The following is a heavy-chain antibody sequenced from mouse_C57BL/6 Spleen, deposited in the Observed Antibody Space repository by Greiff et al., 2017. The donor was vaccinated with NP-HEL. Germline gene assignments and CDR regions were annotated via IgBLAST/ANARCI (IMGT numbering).Heavy chain of an antibody. CDR1: GYTFTDYY. V-gene: IGHV1-76*01. Sequence: VQLQQSGAELVRPGASVKLSCKASGYTFTDYYINWVKQRPGQGLEWIARIYPGSGNTYYNEKFKGKATLTAEKSSRTAYLQLSSLTSEDSAVYFCAFDGYYVDYYAMDYWGQGTSVTVSS. D-gene: IGHD2-3*01. CDR2: IYPGSGNT. J-gene: IGHJ4*01. CDR3: AFDGYYVDYYAMDY.